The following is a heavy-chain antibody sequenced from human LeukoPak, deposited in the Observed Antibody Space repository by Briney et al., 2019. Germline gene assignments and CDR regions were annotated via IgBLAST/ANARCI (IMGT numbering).Heavy chain of an antibody. CDR2: IYPGDSDT. CDR1: GYSFTDYW. Sequence: GESLKISCKGSGYSFTDYWIGWVRQMPGKGLEWMGIIYPGDSDTRYSPSFQGQVTISADKSISTAYLQWSSLKASDTAMYYCARHCSGGTCYGQGGAFDMWGQGTMVTVSS. D-gene: IGHD2-15*01. V-gene: IGHV5-51*01. CDR3: ARHCSGGTCYGQGGAFDM. J-gene: IGHJ3*02.